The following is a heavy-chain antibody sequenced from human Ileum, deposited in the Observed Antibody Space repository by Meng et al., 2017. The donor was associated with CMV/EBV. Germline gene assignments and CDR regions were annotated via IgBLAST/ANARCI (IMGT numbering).Heavy chain of an antibody. J-gene: IGHJ4*02. Sequence: ASVKVSCKASGYTFTGYYIHWVRQAPGQGLEWMGWINPTTGGTSYAQNFQGRVTVTRDNSISTAYMELSRKRSDDTAVYYCTIYAANQGYCITWSLPEIDYWGQGALVTVSS. CDR2: INPTTGGT. CDR3: TIYAANQGYCITWSLPEIDY. D-gene: IGHD6-13*01. CDR1: GYTFTGYY. V-gene: IGHV1-2*02.